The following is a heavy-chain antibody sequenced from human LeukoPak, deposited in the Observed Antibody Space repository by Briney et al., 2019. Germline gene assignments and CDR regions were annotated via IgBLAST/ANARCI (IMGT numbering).Heavy chain of an antibody. V-gene: IGHV4-59*12. D-gene: IGHD2-2*01. CDR1: GGSISSFY. Sequence: SETLSLTCTVSGGSISSFYWSWIRQPPEKGLEWIGYIYYSGSTNYNPSLKSRVTISVDTSKNQFSLKLSSVTAADTAVYYCARAPYDYCSSTSCSPYYYYYYGMDVWGQGTTVTVSS. CDR2: IYYSGST. CDR3: ARAPYDYCSSTSCSPYYYYYYGMDV. J-gene: IGHJ6*02.